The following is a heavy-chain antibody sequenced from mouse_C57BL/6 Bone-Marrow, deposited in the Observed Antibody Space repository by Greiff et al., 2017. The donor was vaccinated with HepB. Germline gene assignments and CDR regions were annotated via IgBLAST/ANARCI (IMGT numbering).Heavy chain of an antibody. CDR1: GFTFSDYG. CDR2: ISSGSSTI. V-gene: IGHV5-17*01. J-gene: IGHJ4*01. Sequence: EVQGVESGGGLVKPGGSLKLSCAASGFTFSDYGMHWVRQAPEKGLEWVAYISSGSSTIYYADTVKGRFTISRDNAKNTLFLQMTSLRSEDTAMYYCARQHYYYGSSYHAMDYWGQGTSVTVSS. D-gene: IGHD1-1*01. CDR3: ARQHYYYGSSYHAMDY.